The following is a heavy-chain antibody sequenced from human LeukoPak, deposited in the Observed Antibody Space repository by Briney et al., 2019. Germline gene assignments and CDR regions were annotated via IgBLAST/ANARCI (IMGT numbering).Heavy chain of an antibody. J-gene: IGHJ4*02. Sequence: GGSLRLSCAASGFTFSNYGMSWVRQAPGKGLEWVSAISGSGGSTYYADSVKGRFTISRDNSKNTLYLQMNSLRAEDTAVYYCAKAPYYYDSSGYDQGYYFDYWDQGTLVTVSS. V-gene: IGHV3-23*01. D-gene: IGHD3-22*01. CDR1: GFTFSNYG. CDR2: ISGSGGST. CDR3: AKAPYYYDSSGYDQGYYFDY.